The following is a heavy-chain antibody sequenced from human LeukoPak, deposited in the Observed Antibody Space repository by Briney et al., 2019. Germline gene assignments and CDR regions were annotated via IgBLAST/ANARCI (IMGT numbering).Heavy chain of an antibody. D-gene: IGHD3-22*01. CDR2: IYYSGTT. CDR3: ARHHGSNGDYFDY. V-gene: IGHV4-39*01. J-gene: IGHJ4*02. CDR1: GGSISSSDYY. Sequence: SETLSLTCTVSGGSISSSDYYWGWIRQPPGKGREWIVSIYYSGTTYYNPSLKSLATISVDTSKNQFYLKLKSVTAADTGVYYCARHHGSNGDYFDYWGQGTLVPVSS.